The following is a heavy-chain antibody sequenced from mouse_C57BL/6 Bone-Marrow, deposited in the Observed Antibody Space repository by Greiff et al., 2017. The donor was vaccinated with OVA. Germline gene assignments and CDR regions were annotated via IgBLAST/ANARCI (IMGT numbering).Heavy chain of an antibody. CDR1: GYTFTSYW. D-gene: IGHD2-5*01. CDR3: ARGGYSNSYSMGY. J-gene: IGHJ4*01. V-gene: IGHV1-59*01. CDR2: IDPSDSYT. Sequence: QVQLQQPGAELVRPGTSVKLSCKASGYTFTSYWMHWVKQRPGQGLEWIGVIDPSDSYTNSNQKFKGKATLTVDTSSSTAYMQLSSLTSEDSAVYYCARGGYSNSYSMGYWGQGTSVTVSS.